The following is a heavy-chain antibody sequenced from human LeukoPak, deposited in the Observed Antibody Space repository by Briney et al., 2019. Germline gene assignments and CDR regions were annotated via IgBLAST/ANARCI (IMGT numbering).Heavy chain of an antibody. Sequence: GGSLRLSCAASGFTFSSYWMHWVHQAPGEGLVWVSHINSDGSSTSYADSVKGRFTIARDNAKSTLYLEMDSMRAEDTAIYYCARRWYTGTYYYFDLWGQGTLVTVSS. D-gene: IGHD1-26*01. CDR2: INSDGSST. CDR3: ARRWYTGTYYYFDL. V-gene: IGHV3-74*01. CDR1: GFTFSSYW. J-gene: IGHJ4*02.